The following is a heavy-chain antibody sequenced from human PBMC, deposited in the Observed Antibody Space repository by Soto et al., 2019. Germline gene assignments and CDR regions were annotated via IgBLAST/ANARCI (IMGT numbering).Heavy chain of an antibody. CDR1: GGSISSGGYY. V-gene: IGHV4-31*03. Sequence: SETLSLTCTVSGGSISSGGYYWSWIRQHPGKGLEWIGYIYYSGSTYYNPSLKGRVTISVDTSKNQFSLKLSSVTAADTAVYYCARPNDYGGPSDAFDSWGQGTMVTVSS. CDR3: ARPNDYGGPSDAFDS. CDR2: IYYSGST. D-gene: IGHD4-17*01. J-gene: IGHJ3*02.